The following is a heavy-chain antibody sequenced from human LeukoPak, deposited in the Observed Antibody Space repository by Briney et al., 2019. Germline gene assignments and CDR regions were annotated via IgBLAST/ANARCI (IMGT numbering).Heavy chain of an antibody. J-gene: IGHJ3*02. V-gene: IGHV3-64D*08. Sequence: GGSLRLSCSASGFNFNNYAMNWVRQAPGKGLEYVSAISSNGGSTYYTDSVKGRCTISRDNSKNTLYLQMSSLRAEDTAVYYCGLAAYYYDSSGSDDAFDIWGQGTMVIVSS. CDR1: GFNFNNYA. CDR3: GLAAYYYDSSGSDDAFDI. CDR2: ISSNGGST. D-gene: IGHD3-22*01.